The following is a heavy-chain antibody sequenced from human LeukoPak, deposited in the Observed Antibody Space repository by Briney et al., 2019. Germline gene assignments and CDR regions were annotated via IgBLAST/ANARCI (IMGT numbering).Heavy chain of an antibody. CDR1: GFTFSSYS. Sequence: GGSLRLSCAASGFTFSSYSMNWVRQAPGKGLEWVSSISSSNSYIYYADSVKGRFTISRDNAKNSLYLQMNSLRAEDTAVYYCARAKRAVPADWGQGTLVTVSS. V-gene: IGHV3-21*01. CDR3: ARAKRAVPAD. CDR2: ISSSNSYI. J-gene: IGHJ4*02. D-gene: IGHD2-2*01.